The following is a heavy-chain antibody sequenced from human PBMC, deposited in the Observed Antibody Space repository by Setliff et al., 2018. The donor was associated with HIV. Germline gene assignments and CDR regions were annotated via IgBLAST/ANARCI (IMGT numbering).Heavy chain of an antibody. V-gene: IGHV3-7*01. J-gene: IGHJ4*02. CDR1: GFTFNNYW. D-gene: IGHD3-22*01. CDR2: IKGDGSET. CDR3: ARAQDNYYDSSGYSFDS. Sequence: GGSLRLSCESSGFTFNNYWMSWVRQAPGKRPEWVANIKGDGSETYYVDSVKGRFTISRDNAKNTLFLQMNSLRAEDTAVYYCARAQDNYYDSSGYSFDSWGQGSLVTVSS.